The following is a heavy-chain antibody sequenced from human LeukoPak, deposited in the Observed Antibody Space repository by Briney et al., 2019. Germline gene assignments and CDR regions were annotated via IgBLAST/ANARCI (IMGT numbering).Heavy chain of an antibody. CDR1: GYTFTTYA. CDR2: INAGNGNT. CDR3: ARGVVVVAATDY. Sequence: ASVKVSCKASGYTFTTYAMYWVRQAPGQRLEWMGWINAGNGNTKYSQKFQGRVTITRDTSASTAYMELSSLRSEDTAVYYCARGVVVVAATDYWGQETLVTVSS. V-gene: IGHV1-3*01. J-gene: IGHJ4*02. D-gene: IGHD2-15*01.